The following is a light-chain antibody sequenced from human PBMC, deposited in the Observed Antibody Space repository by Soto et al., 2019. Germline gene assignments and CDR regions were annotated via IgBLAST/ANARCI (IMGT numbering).Light chain of an antibody. CDR2: GAS. CDR3: QQYKQWPVA. Sequence: VMTQSPTTLSVSPGERATLSCRASHSVGSNLAWYQQNPGQAPRLLIYGASTRATSVPARFSGSGSATQFTLTISSLQSEDFGFYYCQQYKQWPVAFGGGTNVEIK. J-gene: IGKJ4*01. CDR1: HSVGSN. V-gene: IGKV3-15*01.